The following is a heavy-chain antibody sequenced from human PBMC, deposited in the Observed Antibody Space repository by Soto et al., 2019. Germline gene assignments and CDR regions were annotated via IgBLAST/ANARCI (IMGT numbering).Heavy chain of an antibody. D-gene: IGHD5-12*01. V-gene: IGHV4-61*01. CDR3: ARSNSGYDPLGMDV. CDR1: GGSVSSGSYY. Sequence: SETLSLTCTVSGGSVSSGSYYWSWIRQPPGKGLEWIGYIYDSGSTDYNPSLKSRVTISVDTSKNRLSVKVYSVTAADTAVYYCARSNSGYDPLGMDVWGQGTTVTVYS. CDR2: IYDSGST. J-gene: IGHJ6*02.